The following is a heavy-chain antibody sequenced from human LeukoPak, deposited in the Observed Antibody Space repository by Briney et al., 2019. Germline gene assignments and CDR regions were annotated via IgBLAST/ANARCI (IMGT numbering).Heavy chain of an antibody. J-gene: IGHJ4*02. CDR1: GGSIRNSSFY. Sequence: SETLSLTCAVSGGSIRNSSFYWGWIRQPPGRGLEWIGTIYYNRGTYYNPSLKSRVTISVDTSKNQFSLKLSSVTAADTAVYYCARAPGPAARYYFDYWGQGTLVTVSS. CDR2: IYYNRGT. CDR3: ARAPGPAARYYFDY. D-gene: IGHD2-2*01. V-gene: IGHV4-39*01.